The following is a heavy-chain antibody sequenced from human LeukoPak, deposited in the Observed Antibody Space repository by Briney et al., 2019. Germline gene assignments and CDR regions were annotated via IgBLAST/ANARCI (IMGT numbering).Heavy chain of an antibody. CDR2: IYYSGST. J-gene: IGHJ4*02. Sequence: PETLSLTCTVSGGSISSYYWSWIRQPPGKGLEWIGYIYYSGSTNYNPSLKSRVTISVDTSKNQFSLKLSSVTAADTAVYYCVLQLLGYWGQGTLVTVSS. D-gene: IGHD3-10*01. CDR3: VLQLLGY. V-gene: IGHV4-59*01. CDR1: GGSISSYY.